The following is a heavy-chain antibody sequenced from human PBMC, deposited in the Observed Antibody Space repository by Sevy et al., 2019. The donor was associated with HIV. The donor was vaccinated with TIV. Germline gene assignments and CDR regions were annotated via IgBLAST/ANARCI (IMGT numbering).Heavy chain of an antibody. Sequence: ASVTVSCKASGYTFTSYGISWVRQAPGQGLEWMGWISAYNGNTNYAQKLQGRVTMTTDTSTSTAYMELRSLRSDDTAVYYCARAGITMIVVPHGAFDIWGQGTMVTVSS. CDR3: ARAGITMIVVPHGAFDI. J-gene: IGHJ3*02. CDR2: ISAYNGNT. CDR1: GYTFTSYG. D-gene: IGHD3-22*01. V-gene: IGHV1-18*01.